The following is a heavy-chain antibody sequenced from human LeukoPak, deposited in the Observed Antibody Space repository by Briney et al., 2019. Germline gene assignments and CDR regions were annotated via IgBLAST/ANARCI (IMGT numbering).Heavy chain of an antibody. V-gene: IGHV4-59*01. Sequence: PSETLSLTCTVSGVFITSSFYWSWIRQSPGKGLEWIGYIYNSGGTKYNPSLKSRLTISVDTSKNQFSLKLSSVTAADTAVYYCARDRYYYDSSGYDTFDIWGQGTMVTVSS. J-gene: IGHJ3*02. CDR1: GVFITSSFY. D-gene: IGHD3-22*01. CDR3: ARDRYYYDSSGYDTFDI. CDR2: IYNSGGT.